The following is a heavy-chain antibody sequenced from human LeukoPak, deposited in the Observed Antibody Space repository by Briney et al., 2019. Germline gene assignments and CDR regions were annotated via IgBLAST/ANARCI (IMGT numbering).Heavy chain of an antibody. D-gene: IGHD5-18*01. CDR2: ISGSGGST. J-gene: IGHJ4*02. CDR1: GFTFSSYA. Sequence: GGSLRLSCAASGFTFSSYAMGWVRQAPGKGLGWVSAISGSGGSTYYADSVKGRFTISRDNSKNTLYLQMNSLRAEDTAVYYCAKEGIQLWLLFDYWGQGTLVTVSS. V-gene: IGHV3-23*01. CDR3: AKEGIQLWLLFDY.